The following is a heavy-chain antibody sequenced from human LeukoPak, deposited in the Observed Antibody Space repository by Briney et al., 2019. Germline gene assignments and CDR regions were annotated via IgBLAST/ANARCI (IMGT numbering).Heavy chain of an antibody. V-gene: IGHV4-59*01. J-gene: IGHJ6*02. CDR3: ARGDYYGSGSYYNDYYYGMDV. CDR2: IYYSGST. CDR1: GGSISSYY. D-gene: IGHD3-10*01. Sequence: SETLSLTCTVSGGSISSYYWSWIRQPPGKGLEWIGYIYYSGSTNYNPSLKSRVTISVDTSKNQFSLKLSSVTAADTAVHYCARGDYYGSGSYYNDYYYGMDVWGQGTTVTVSS.